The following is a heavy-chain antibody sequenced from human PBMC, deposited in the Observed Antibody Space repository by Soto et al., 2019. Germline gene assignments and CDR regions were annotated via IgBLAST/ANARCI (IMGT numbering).Heavy chain of an antibody. Sequence: LRLSCAASGFTFSAHYMDWVRQAPGKGLEWVGRIKNKANSYTTEYAASVEGRFNISREDSQNSLYLQMNSLKTEDTAVYYCARVSLVGPSGGRYFDYWGQGSQVTVSS. CDR3: ARVSLVGPSGGRYFDY. CDR2: IKNKANSYTT. CDR1: GFTFSAHY. V-gene: IGHV3-72*01. D-gene: IGHD1-26*01. J-gene: IGHJ4*02.